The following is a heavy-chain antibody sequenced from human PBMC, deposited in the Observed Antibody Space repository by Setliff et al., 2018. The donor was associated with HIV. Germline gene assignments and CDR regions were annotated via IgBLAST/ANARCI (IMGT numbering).Heavy chain of an antibody. CDR2: ISAYNGNT. CDR1: GSTFTSYG. J-gene: IGHJ4*02. D-gene: IGHD1-26*01. V-gene: IGHV1-18*01. CDR3: ARGGSIVGASLYYFDY. Sequence: ASVKVSCKASGSTFTSYGISWVRQAPGQGLEWMGWISAYNGNTNYAQKLQGRVTMTTDTSTSTAYMELRSLRSDDTAVYYCARGGSIVGASLYYFDYWGQGTRVTVSS.